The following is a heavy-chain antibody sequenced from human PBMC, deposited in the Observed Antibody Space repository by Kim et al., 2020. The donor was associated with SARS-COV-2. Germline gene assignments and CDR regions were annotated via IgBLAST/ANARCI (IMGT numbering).Heavy chain of an antibody. D-gene: IGHD5-18*01. CDR2: ISMSSSYT. CDR3: ARGLGYSRSPEY. Sequence: GGSLRLSCAASGFIFSDYYMSWVRQAPGKGLEWVSYISMSSSYTNYADSVKGRFTISRDDAKNSVYLQMNSLRADDTAVYYCARGLGYSRSPEYWGQGSLVTVSS. CDR1: GFIFSDYY. J-gene: IGHJ4*02. V-gene: IGHV3-11*05.